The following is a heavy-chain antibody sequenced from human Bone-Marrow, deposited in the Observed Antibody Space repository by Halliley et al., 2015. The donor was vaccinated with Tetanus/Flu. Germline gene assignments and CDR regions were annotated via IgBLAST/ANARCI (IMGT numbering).Heavy chain of an antibody. D-gene: IGHD2-2*01. CDR2: ISYSGST. V-gene: IGHV4-59*12. J-gene: IGHJ3*02. CDR3: ARRAYCGSTSCFDAFDS. CDR1: GGSINGYY. Sequence: TLSLTCTVSGGSINGYYWSWIRQPPGKGLEWIAYISYSGSTTYKPSLKSRLSMSSDTSKNQFSLRLTSVTAADTAVYYCARRAYCGSTSCFDAFDSWGQGAMVSFSS.